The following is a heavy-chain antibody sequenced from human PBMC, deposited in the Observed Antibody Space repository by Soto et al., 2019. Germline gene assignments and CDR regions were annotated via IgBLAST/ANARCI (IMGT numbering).Heavy chain of an antibody. V-gene: IGHV4-30-4*01. CDR3: ARRYFDWPYYGMDV. CDR1: GAFISSGDYF. D-gene: IGHD3-9*01. CDR2: LYYSGTN. J-gene: IGHJ6*02. Sequence: PSETLSLTCTVSGAFISSGDYFWSWVRQPPGKGLEWIGYLYYSGTNYYSPSLKSRVNISADASKNQFSLKLSSVTVADTAMYYCARRYFDWPYYGMDVWGQGTTVTVSS.